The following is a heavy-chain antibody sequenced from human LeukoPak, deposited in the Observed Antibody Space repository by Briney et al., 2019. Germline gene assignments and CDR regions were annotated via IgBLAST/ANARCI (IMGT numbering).Heavy chain of an antibody. CDR2: ISGKSGSI. V-gene: IGHV3-9*01. D-gene: IGHD2-2*01. Sequence: PGRSLRLSCAASGFTFDEYAMHWVRHAPGKGREWGSGISGKSGSIGYADSVKGRFTISRDNAKNSLYLQMNSLRAEDTALYYCAKDRSSTTGVDGMDVWGQGTTVTVSS. CDR3: AKDRSSTTGVDGMDV. CDR1: GFTFDEYA. J-gene: IGHJ6*02.